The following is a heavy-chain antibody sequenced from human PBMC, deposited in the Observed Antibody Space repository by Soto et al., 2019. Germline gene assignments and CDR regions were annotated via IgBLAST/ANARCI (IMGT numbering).Heavy chain of an antibody. CDR2: IYYSGST. J-gene: IGHJ6*03. D-gene: IGHD2-15*01. Sequence: PSETLSLTCTVSGGSISSYYWNWIRQPPGKGLEWTGYIYYSGSTNYNPSLKSRVTISVDTSKNQFSLKLGSVTAADTAVYYCARGGDCSAASCYSFHYFYYMDVWGKGTTVTVSS. V-gene: IGHV4-59*01. CDR1: GGSISSYY. CDR3: ARGGDCSAASCYSFHYFYYMDV.